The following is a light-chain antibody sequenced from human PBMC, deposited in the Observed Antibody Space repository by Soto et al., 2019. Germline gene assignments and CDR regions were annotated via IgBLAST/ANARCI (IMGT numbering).Light chain of an antibody. V-gene: IGLV2-14*01. CDR3: TSYTDTLVV. CDR2: EDN. J-gene: IGLJ2*01. Sequence: QSALTQPASVSGSPGQSITITCTATTSAVGNDNFVSWYQQHSGEAPKVMIYEDNIRPSGVSNRFSGSKSGNTASLTISGLQAEDEADYYCTSYTDTLVVFGGATKLTVL. CDR1: TSAVGNDNF.